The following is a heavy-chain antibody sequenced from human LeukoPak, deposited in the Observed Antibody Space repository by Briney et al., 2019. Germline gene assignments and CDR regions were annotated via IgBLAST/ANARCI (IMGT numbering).Heavy chain of an antibody. Sequence: NPSETLSLTCTVSGGSISSGSYYGSWIRQPAGKGLEWIGRIYTSGSTNYNPSLKSRVTISVDTSKNQFYLKLSSVTAADTAVYYCARGVDTAPTPNWSDPWGQGTLVTVSS. CDR2: IYTSGST. CDR1: GGSISSGSYY. CDR3: ARGVDTAPTPNWSDP. V-gene: IGHV4-61*02. D-gene: IGHD5-18*01. J-gene: IGHJ5*02.